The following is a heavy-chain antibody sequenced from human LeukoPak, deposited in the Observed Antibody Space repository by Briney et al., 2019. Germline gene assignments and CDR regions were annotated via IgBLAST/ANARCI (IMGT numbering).Heavy chain of an antibody. CDR1: GFTFSSYG. Sequence: GGSLRLSCAASGFTFSSYGMHWVRQAPGKGLEGVAVISHDGSNKYYADSVKGRLTISRDNSKNRLYLQMSSLRAEDPAVYYCAKGMATSGSGTLFDYWGQGTLVTVSS. CDR2: ISHDGSNK. D-gene: IGHD3-10*01. J-gene: IGHJ4*02. CDR3: AKGMATSGSGTLFDY. V-gene: IGHV3-30*18.